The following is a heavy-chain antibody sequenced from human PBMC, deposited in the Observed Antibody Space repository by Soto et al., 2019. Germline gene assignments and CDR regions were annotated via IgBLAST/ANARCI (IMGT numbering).Heavy chain of an antibody. D-gene: IGHD3-10*01. CDR3: ARYRSRLFGYYYFGMNV. CDR2: ISSSGSTI. V-gene: IGHV3-11*01. J-gene: IGHJ6*02. CDR1: GFTFSEYY. Sequence: PGGFLRLSCGASGFTFSEYYMSWIRQAPGKWLEWVSYISSSGSTIYNADSVKGRLTISRDNAMNSLYLQMNSLRAEDTAVYYCARYRSRLFGYYYFGMNVWVQGTTVPVSS.